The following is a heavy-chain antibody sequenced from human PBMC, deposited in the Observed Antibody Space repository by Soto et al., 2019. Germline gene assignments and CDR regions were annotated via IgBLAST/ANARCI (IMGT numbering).Heavy chain of an antibody. D-gene: IGHD6-6*01. CDR1: GDSVSSNSAA. Sequence: PSQTLSLTCAVSGDSVSSNSAAWNWIRQSPSRGLEWLGRTYYRSKWYNDYAVSVKRRITINPDTSKNQFSLQLNSVTPEDTAVYYCARDSRMMQQLVPSRDMDVWFQGNTVNDSS. CDR3: ARDSRMMQQLVPSRDMDV. J-gene: IGHJ6*02. CDR2: TYYRSKWYN. V-gene: IGHV6-1*01.